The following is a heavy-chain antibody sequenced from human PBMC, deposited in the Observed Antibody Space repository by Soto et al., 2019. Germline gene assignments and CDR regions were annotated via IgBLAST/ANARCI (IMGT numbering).Heavy chain of an antibody. CDR3: ARHGGYGDYVDYFDY. V-gene: IGHV4-39*01. CDR2: IYYSGST. Sequence: SETLSLTCTVSGGSISSSSYYWGWIRQPPGKGLEWRGSIYYSGSTYYNPSLKSRVTISVDTSKNQFSLKLSSGTAADTAVYYCARHGGYGDYVDYFDYWGQGTLVTVSS. CDR1: GGSISSSSYY. J-gene: IGHJ4*02. D-gene: IGHD4-17*01.